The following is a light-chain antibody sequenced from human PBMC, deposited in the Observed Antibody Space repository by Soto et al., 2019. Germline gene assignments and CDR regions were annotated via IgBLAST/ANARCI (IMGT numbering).Light chain of an antibody. J-gene: IGKJ4*01. Sequence: DIVMTQSPDSLAVSLGERATINCRSSQSLLYNSDNKNYLRWFQQKPGQPPKLLIYWASTRESGVPDRFSGAGSGTDFTLNISSLQVEDVAVYYCQQYYDTPLTFGGGTKVEIK. CDR3: QQYYDTPLT. V-gene: IGKV4-1*01. CDR1: QSLLYNSDNKNY. CDR2: WAS.